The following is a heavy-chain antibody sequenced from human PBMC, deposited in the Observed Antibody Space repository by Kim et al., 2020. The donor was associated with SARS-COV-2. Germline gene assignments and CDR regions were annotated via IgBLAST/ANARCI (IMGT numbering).Heavy chain of an antibody. D-gene: IGHD3-10*01. CDR2: INTNTGNP. V-gene: IGHV7-4-1*02. J-gene: IGHJ6*03. CDR3: ARGSSLLWFGELLSKIYYYYYMDV. Sequence: ASVKVSCKASGYTFTSYAMNWVRQAPGQGLEWMGWINTNTGNPTYAQGCTGRFVFSLDTSVSTAYLQISSLKAEDTAVYYCARGSSLLWFGELLSKIYYYYYMDVWGKGTTVTVSS. CDR1: GYTFTSYA.